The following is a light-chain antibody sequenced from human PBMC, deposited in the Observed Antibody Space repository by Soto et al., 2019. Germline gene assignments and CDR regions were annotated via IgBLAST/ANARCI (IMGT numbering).Light chain of an antibody. CDR3: QQYERSPTT. CDR1: QSVSSTY. J-gene: IGKJ4*01. V-gene: IGKV3-20*01. Sequence: EIVLTQSPGTLSLSPGERATLSCRASQSVSSTYLAWYQQKPGQAPSLLICGASRRATGIPDRFSGSGSGTDFTLTISGLEPEHFAVYYCQQYERSPTTFGGGTKVEIK. CDR2: GAS.